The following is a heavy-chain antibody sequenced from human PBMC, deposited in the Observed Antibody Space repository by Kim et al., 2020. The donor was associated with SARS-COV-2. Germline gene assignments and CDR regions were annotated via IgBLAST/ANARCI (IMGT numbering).Heavy chain of an antibody. CDR3: ARVTTILGRRWFDP. Sequence: SETLSLTCTVSGGSISSYYWSWIRQPPGKGLEWIGYIYYSGSTNYHPSLKSRVTISVDTSKNQLSLKLSSVTAADTAVYYCARVTTILGRRWFDPWGQGTLVTVSS. J-gene: IGHJ5*02. CDR2: IYYSGST. D-gene: IGHD3-3*01. CDR1: GGSISSYY. V-gene: IGHV4-59*13.